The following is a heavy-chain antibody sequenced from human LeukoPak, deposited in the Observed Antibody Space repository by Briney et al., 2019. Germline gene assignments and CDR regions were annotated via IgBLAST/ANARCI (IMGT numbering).Heavy chain of an antibody. CDR2: INPNSGGT. D-gene: IGHD1-26*01. J-gene: IGHJ4*02. CDR3: ASALYSYSGFDY. V-gene: IGHV1-2*02. CDR1: GYSFTAYY. Sequence: ASVKVSCKASGYSFTAYYTHWVRQAPGQGPEWMGWINPNSGGTKYAQRFQGRVTMTRDTSISTVYIEVSRLTSDDTAVYYCASALYSYSGFDYWGQGTLVTVSS.